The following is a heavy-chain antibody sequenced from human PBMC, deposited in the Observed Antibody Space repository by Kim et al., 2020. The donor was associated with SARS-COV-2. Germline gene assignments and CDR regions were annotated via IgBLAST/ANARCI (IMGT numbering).Heavy chain of an antibody. CDR2: ISYDGSNK. D-gene: IGHD3-22*01. Sequence: GGSLRLSCAASGFTFSSYGMHWVRQAPGKGLEWVAVISYDGSNKYYADSVKGRFTISRDNSKNTLYLQMNSLRAEDTAVYYCAKEGYTSGSSGYFDYWGQGTLVTVSS. J-gene: IGHJ4*02. CDR3: AKEGYTSGSSGYFDY. V-gene: IGHV3-30*18. CDR1: GFTFSSYG.